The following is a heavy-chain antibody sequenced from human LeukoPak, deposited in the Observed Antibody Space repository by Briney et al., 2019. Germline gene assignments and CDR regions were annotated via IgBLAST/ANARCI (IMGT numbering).Heavy chain of an antibody. J-gene: IGHJ6*03. Sequence: GGSLRLSCAASGSTFSSYSMNWVRQAPGKGLEWVSSISSSSSYIYYADSVKGRFTISRDNAKNSLYLQMNSLRAEDTAVYYCARDPGRFLEWLFDYYMDVWGKGTTVTVSS. V-gene: IGHV3-21*01. CDR1: GSTFSSYS. D-gene: IGHD3-3*01. CDR3: ARDPGRFLEWLFDYYMDV. CDR2: ISSSSSYI.